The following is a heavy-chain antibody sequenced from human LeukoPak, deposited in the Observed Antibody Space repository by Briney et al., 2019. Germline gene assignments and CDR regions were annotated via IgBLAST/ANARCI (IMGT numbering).Heavy chain of an antibody. CDR1: GFTFDTYG. J-gene: IGHJ4*02. CDR2: ISHVGVDK. Sequence: PGRSLRLSCAASGFTFDTYGMHWVRQAPGKGLEWVAVISHVGVDKYYADSVKGRFTISRDNSKNTVSLQVNSLRAEDTAAYYCAKGGYCSATRCYVGKGMDDWGQGTLVTVSS. D-gene: IGHD2-2*01. V-gene: IGHV3-30*18. CDR3: AKGGYCSATRCYVGKGMDD.